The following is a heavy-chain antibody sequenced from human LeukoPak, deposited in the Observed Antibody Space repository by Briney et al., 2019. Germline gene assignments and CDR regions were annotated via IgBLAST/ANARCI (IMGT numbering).Heavy chain of an antibody. V-gene: IGHV4-30-2*01. CDR2: IYHSGST. CDR3: ARDSYDSSGYYGAFDI. CDR1: GGSISSGGYS. D-gene: IGHD3-22*01. J-gene: IGHJ3*02. Sequence: SETLSLTCAVSGGSISSGGYSWSWIRQPPGKGLEWIGYIYHSGSTYYNPSLKSRVTISVDRSKNQFSLKLSSVTAADTAVYYCARDSYDSSGYYGAFDIWGQGTMVTVYS.